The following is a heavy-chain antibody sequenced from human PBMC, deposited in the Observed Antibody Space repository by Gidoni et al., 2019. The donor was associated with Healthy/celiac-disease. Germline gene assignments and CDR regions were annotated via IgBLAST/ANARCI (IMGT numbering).Heavy chain of an antibody. J-gene: IGHJ4*02. D-gene: IGHD3-3*01. CDR2: ISYDGSNK. V-gene: IGHV3-30*18. Sequence: VQLVESGGGVVQPGRSLRLSCAASGFTFSSYGMHGVRQAPGKGLEWVAVISYDGSNKYYADAVKGRFTISRDNSKNTLYLQMNSLSAEDTAVYYCAKSWCGYCPFDYWGQGTLVTVSS. CDR3: AKSWCGYCPFDY. CDR1: GFTFSSYG.